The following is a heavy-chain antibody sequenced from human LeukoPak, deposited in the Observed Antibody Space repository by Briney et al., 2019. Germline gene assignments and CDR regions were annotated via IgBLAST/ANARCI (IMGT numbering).Heavy chain of an antibody. V-gene: IGHV3-7*01. J-gene: IGHJ5*02. CDR1: GFTFTSFW. CDR3: ATAPAAADSS. D-gene: IGHD6-13*01. CDR2: INRDGTKT. Sequence: GGSLRLSCAASGFTFTSFWMTWVSQSPGKGLEWVANINRDGTKTTYVDSVKGRFTISRDNAKNSLFLHMSSLRAEDMAVYYCATAPAAADSSWGQGTLVAVSS.